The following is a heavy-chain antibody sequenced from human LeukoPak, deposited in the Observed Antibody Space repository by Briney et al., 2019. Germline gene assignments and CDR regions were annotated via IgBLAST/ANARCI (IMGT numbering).Heavy chain of an antibody. Sequence: SETLPLTCTVSGGSISSYYWSWIRQPAGKGLEWIGRIYTSGSTNYNPSLKSRVTMSVDTSKNQFSLKLSSVTAADTAVYYCAREGTHDIVVVPAASKSGWFDPWGQGTLVTVSS. CDR1: GGSISSYY. CDR2: IYTSGST. CDR3: AREGTHDIVVVPAASKSGWFDP. D-gene: IGHD2-2*01. J-gene: IGHJ5*02. V-gene: IGHV4-4*07.